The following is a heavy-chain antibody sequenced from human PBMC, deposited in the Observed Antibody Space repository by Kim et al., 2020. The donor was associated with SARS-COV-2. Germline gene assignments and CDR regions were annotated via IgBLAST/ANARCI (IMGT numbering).Heavy chain of an antibody. D-gene: IGHD1-1*01. CDR3: ARDGTTRNGGYYFDF. V-gene: IGHV1-3*01. Sequence: QKFQGRVTITQDTSASTAYMELSSLRSEDTAVYYCARDGTTRNGGYYFDFWGQGALITVSS. J-gene: IGHJ4*02.